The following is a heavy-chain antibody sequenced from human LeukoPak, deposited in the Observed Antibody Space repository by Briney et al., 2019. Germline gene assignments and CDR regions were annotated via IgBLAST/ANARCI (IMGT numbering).Heavy chain of an antibody. CDR1: GGSISSYY. V-gene: IGHV4-59*08. CDR3: ARGDIVVVVAADEYYFDY. Sequence: KPSETLSLTCTVSGGSISSYYWSSIRQPPGKGLEWIGYIYYSGSTNYNPSLKSRVTISVDTSKNQFSLKLSSVTAADAAVYYCARGDIVVVVAADEYYFDYWGQGTLVTVSS. J-gene: IGHJ4*02. D-gene: IGHD2-15*01. CDR2: IYYSGST.